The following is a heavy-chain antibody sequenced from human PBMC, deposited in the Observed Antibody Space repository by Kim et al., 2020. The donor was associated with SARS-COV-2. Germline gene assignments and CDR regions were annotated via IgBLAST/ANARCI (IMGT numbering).Heavy chain of an antibody. V-gene: IGHV4-4*02. CDR3: ARFAYYYGMDV. J-gene: IGHJ6*02. CDR2: IHHSGST. CDR1: GGSISSSNW. Sequence: SETLSLTCAVSGGSISSSNWWSWVRQPPGKGLEWIGEIHHSGSTNYNPSLKSRVTTSVDKSKNQFSLKLSSVTAADTAVYYCARFAYYYGMDVWGQGTTV.